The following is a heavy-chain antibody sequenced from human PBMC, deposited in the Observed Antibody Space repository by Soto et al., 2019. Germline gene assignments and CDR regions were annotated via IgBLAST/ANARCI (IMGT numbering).Heavy chain of an antibody. J-gene: IGHJ3*02. V-gene: IGHV3-23*01. Sequence: GGSLRLSCVSSVFPFSSYAMSWVRQTPGKGLEWVSGISGSGGRTYYADSVKGRFTISRDNSNNTLSLQMHILRVEDTAVYFCAKGGYYSLFDIWGKGTVVTVSS. CDR2: ISGSGGRT. CDR1: VFPFSSYA. CDR3: AKGGYYSLFDI. D-gene: IGHD3-16*01.